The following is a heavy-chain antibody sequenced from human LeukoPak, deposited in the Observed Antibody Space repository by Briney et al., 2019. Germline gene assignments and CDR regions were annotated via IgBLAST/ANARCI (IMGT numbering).Heavy chain of an antibody. J-gene: IGHJ4*02. D-gene: IGHD1-26*01. Sequence: PGGSLRLSCAASGFTVSSNYMSWVRQAPGKGLEWVSVIYSGGSTYYTDSVKGRFTISRDNSKNTLYLQMNSLRAEDTAVYYCARYGVGATHFDYWGQGTLVTVSS. CDR3: ARYGVGATHFDY. V-gene: IGHV3-53*01. CDR1: GFTVSSNY. CDR2: IYSGGST.